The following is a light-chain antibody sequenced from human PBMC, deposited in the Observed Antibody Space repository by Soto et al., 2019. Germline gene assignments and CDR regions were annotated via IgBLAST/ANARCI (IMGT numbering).Light chain of an antibody. CDR3: QNYHLALGT. CDR1: QDIINH. V-gene: IGKV1-27*01. J-gene: IGKJ5*01. Sequence: DIPMTQSPSSLSASVGDTVTITCRASQDIINHLAWYQQRPGKVPNLLIYGASTLHSGVPSRFRGSGSGTHFTLTISSLQPEDVATYYCQNYHLALGTFGQGTRREIK. CDR2: GAS.